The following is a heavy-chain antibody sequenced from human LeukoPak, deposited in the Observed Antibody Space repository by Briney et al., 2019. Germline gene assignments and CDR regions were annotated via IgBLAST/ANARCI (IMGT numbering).Heavy chain of an antibody. CDR3: ARDLTCGEVTWFDP. Sequence: GASVKVSCKASGYTFTSYYMHWVRQAPGQGLEWMGWISAYNGNTNYAQKLQGRVTMTTDTSTSTAYMELRSLRSDDTAVYYCARDLTCGEVTWFDPWGQGTLVTVSS. V-gene: IGHV1-18*04. CDR2: ISAYNGNT. J-gene: IGHJ5*02. CDR1: GYTFTSYY. D-gene: IGHD2-21*01.